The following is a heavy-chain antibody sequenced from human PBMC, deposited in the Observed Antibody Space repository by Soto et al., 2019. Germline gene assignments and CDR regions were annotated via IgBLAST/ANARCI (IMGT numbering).Heavy chain of an antibody. J-gene: IGHJ6*02. CDR3: ARWARLRTRGDGMDV. V-gene: IGHV4-31*03. D-gene: IGHD4-17*01. Sequence: SETLSLTCTVSGGSISSGGDYWSWIRQHPGKGLEWIGYIYYSGSTYYNPSLKSRVTISVDTSKNQFSLKLSSVTAADTAVYYCARWARLRTRGDGMDVWGQGTTVTVSS. CDR1: GGSISSGGDY. CDR2: IYYSGST.